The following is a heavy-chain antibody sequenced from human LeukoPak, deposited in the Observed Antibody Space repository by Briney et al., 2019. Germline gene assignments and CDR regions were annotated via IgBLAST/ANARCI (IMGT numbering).Heavy chain of an antibody. D-gene: IGHD3-22*01. V-gene: IGHV3-74*01. CDR3: ASDDSSGGYDLPFGY. J-gene: IGHJ4*02. CDR1: GFTFSDFW. CDR2: INSGGTVT. Sequence: GGSLRLFCAASGFTFSDFWMHWVRQAPGKGLVWVSRINSGGTVTNYADSVKGRFTISRDNAKNSLYLQMNSLRAEDTAVYYCASDDSSGGYDLPFGYWGQGTLVTVSS.